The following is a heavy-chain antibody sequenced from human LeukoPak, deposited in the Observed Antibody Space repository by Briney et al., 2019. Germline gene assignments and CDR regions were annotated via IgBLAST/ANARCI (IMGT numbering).Heavy chain of an antibody. CDR1: GGTFSSYA. D-gene: IGHD3-10*01. CDR3: ARTLSMVTDYYYCGMDV. Sequence: SVKVSCKASGGTFSSYAISWVRQAPGQGLEWMGGIIPIFGTANYAQKLQGRVTITADESTSTAYMELSSLRSEDTAVYYCARTLSMVTDYYYCGMDVWGQGTTVTVSS. CDR2: IIPIFGTA. J-gene: IGHJ6*02. V-gene: IGHV1-69*13.